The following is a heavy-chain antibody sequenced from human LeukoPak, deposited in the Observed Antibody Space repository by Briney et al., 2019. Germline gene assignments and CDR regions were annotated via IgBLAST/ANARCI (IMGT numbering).Heavy chain of an antibody. CDR2: IKEVGSEI. CDR1: GFAFSTYW. Sequence: GGSLRLSCAASGFAFSTYWMSWVRQAPGKGLEWVANIKEVGSEINYADSVRGRFTISRDNVKNSLYLQMNRLRAEDTAVYYFASGYPCGYWGQGTLVIVSS. J-gene: IGHJ4*02. D-gene: IGHD5-18*01. V-gene: IGHV3-7*02. CDR3: ASGYPCGY.